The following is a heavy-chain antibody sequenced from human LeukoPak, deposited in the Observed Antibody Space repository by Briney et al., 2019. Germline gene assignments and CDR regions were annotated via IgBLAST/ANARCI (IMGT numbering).Heavy chain of an antibody. CDR2: IYYSGST. V-gene: IGHV4-59*01. CDR1: GGSISSYY. CDR3: ARGKYSSGWFLDY. J-gene: IGHJ4*02. D-gene: IGHD6-19*01. Sequence: SETLSLTCTVSGGSISSYYWNWIRQPPGKGLEWIGYIYYSGSTNYNPSLKSRVTISVDTSKNQFSLKLSSVTAADTAVYYCARGKYSSGWFLDYWGQGTLVIVSS.